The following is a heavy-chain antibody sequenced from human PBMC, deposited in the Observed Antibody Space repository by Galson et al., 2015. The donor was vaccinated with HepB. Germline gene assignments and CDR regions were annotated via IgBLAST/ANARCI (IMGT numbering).Heavy chain of an antibody. V-gene: IGHV1-46*04. J-gene: IGHJ6*02. Sequence: SVKVSCKASGYTFTSYYMHWVRQAPGQGLEWMGIINPSGGSTSYAQKLQGRVTMTRDTSTSTVYMELSSLRSEDTAVYYCARAGVQADTAMVYGMDVWGQGTTVTVSS. CDR1: GYTFTSYY. D-gene: IGHD5-18*01. CDR3: ARAGVQADTAMVYGMDV. CDR2: INPSGGST.